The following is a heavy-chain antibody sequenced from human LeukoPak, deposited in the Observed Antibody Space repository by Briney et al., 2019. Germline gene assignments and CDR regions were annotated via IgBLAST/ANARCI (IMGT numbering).Heavy chain of an antibody. V-gene: IGHV3-30-3*01. CDR1: GFTFSSYA. D-gene: IGHD2/OR15-2a*01. CDR3: AKVPYFKLPMSDY. Sequence: PGRSLRLSCAASGFTFSSYAMHWVRQAPGKGLEWVAVISYDGSNKYYADSVKGRFTISRDNAKNSLYLQMNSLRAEDTAVYYCAKVPYFKLPMSDYWGQGTLVTVSS. CDR2: ISYDGSNK. J-gene: IGHJ4*02.